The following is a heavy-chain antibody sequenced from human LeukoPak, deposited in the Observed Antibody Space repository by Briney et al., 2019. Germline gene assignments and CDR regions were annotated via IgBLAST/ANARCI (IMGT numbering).Heavy chain of an antibody. CDR1: GFTFRSYA. V-gene: IGHV3-23*01. CDR3: AKLPVTYYFWSGHYAFDT. J-gene: IGHJ4*02. D-gene: IGHD3-3*01. Sequence: GGSLRLSCAASGFTFRSYALNWVRQSPGKGLEWVSLISGNGNKTYYANSVKGRFTITRDNSKNIMYLEMNSLRADDTAVYYCAKLPVTYYFWSGHYAFDTWGQGTPLTVSS. CDR2: ISGNGNKT.